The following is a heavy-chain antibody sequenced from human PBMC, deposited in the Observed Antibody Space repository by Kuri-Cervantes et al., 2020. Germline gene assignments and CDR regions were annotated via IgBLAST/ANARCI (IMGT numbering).Heavy chain of an antibody. CDR3: AIYSSSWYGAGY. Sequence: SETLSLTCAVYGGSFSAYYWSWIRQPPGKGLEWIGEINHSGSTNYNPSLKSRATISVDTSKNQFSLKLSSVTAADTAVYSCAIYSSSWYGAGYWGQGTLVTVSS. J-gene: IGHJ4*02. CDR2: INHSGST. V-gene: IGHV4-34*01. CDR1: GGSFSAYY. D-gene: IGHD6-13*01.